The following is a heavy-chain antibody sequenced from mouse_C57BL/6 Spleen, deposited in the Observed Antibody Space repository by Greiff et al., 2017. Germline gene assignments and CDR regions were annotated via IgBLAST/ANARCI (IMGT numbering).Heavy chain of an antibody. CDR3: AREQTDLDY. V-gene: IGHV1-64*01. J-gene: IGHJ2*01. Sequence: QVQLQQPGTELVKPGASVKLSCKASGYTFTSYWMHWVKQRPGQGLEWIGMIHPNSGSTNYNEKFKSKATLTVDKSSSTAYMQLSSLTSDDSAVYYSAREQTDLDYWGHGTTLTVSS. CDR1: GYTFTSYW. CDR2: IHPNSGST.